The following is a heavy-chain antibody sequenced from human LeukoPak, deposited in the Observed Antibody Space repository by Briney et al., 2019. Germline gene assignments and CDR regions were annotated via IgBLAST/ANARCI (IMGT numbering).Heavy chain of an antibody. J-gene: IGHJ6*02. Sequence: SETLSLTCTVSGGSFINYYWSWIRQPAGKGLEWIGRIYTSGSTNYNPSLKSRVTMSIDTSKNQFSLKLSSVTAADTAVYYCTRVAGSAVAGHLDMDVWGQGTTVTVSS. CDR3: TRVAGSAVAGHLDMDV. D-gene: IGHD6-19*01. V-gene: IGHV4-4*07. CDR1: GGSFINYY. CDR2: IYTSGST.